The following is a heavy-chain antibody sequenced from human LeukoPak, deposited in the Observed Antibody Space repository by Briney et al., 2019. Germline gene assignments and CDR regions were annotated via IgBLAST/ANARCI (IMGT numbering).Heavy chain of an antibody. Sequence: GASVKVSCKASGYTFTSYAMHWVRQAPGQRLEWMGWINAGNGNTKYSQKFQGRVTITRDTSASTAYMELSSLRSEDTAVHYCARDVANRNGWFDPWGQGTLVTVSS. CDR3: ARDVANRNGWFDP. CDR2: INAGNGNT. D-gene: IGHD1-14*01. V-gene: IGHV1-3*01. J-gene: IGHJ5*02. CDR1: GYTFTSYA.